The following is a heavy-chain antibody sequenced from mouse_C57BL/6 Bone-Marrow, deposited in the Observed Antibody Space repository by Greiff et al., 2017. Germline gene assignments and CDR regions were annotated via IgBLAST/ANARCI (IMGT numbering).Heavy chain of an antibody. Sequence: QVTLKVSGPGILQPSQTLSLTCSFSGFSLSTFGLGVGWIRQPSGKGLEWLAHIWWDDDKYYNPALKSRLTISKDTSKNQVYLKISNVDTADTATYYCARPSGIYDGYYVAFFAYWGQGTLVTVSA. D-gene: IGHD2-3*01. CDR2: IWWDDDK. V-gene: IGHV8-8*01. J-gene: IGHJ3*01. CDR1: GFSLSTFGLG. CDR3: ARPSGIYDGYYVAFFAY.